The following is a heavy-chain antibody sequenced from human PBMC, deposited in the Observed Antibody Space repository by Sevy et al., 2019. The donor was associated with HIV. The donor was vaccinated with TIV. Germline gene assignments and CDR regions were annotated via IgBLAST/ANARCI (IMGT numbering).Heavy chain of an antibody. CDR1: GFTFSNAW. D-gene: IGHD6-13*01. V-gene: IGHV3-15*01. CDR3: TTDSSSWYYYGMDV. J-gene: IGHJ6*02. Sequence: GGSLRLSCAASGFTFSNAWMSWVRQAPGKGLEWVGRIKSKTDGGTTDYAAPVKGRFTISRDDSKNTLYLQMNSLKTEDKAVYYCTTDSSSWYYYGMDVWGQGTTVTVSS. CDR2: IKSKTDGGTT.